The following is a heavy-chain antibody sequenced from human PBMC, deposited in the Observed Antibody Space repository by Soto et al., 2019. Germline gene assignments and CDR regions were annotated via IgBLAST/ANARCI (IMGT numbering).Heavy chain of an antibody. V-gene: IGHV1-69*06. CDR1: GGAFSSYA. CDR2: VIPISETT. J-gene: IGHJ6*02. Sequence: GASVKVSCKASGGAFSSYAISWVRQAPGQGLEWMGGVIPISETTNYAQIFQGRVSIVADKSTSTAYMELSRLRPEETAVYYCARALLSHSYDSGGYDSYFHAMDVWGQGTTVTVSS. D-gene: IGHD3-22*01. CDR3: ARALLSHSYDSGGYDSYFHAMDV.